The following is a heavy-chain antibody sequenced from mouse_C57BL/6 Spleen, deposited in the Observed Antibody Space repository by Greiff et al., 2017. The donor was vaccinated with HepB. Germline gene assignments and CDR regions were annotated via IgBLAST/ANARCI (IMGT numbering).Heavy chain of an antibody. CDR3: ARRGTYSNYWYFDV. CDR2: IYPRSGNT. V-gene: IGHV1-81*01. D-gene: IGHD2-5*01. CDR1: GYTFTSYG. Sequence: QVQLQQSGAELARPGASVKLSCKASGYTFTSYGISWVKQRTGQGLEWIGEIYPRSGNTYYNEKFKGKATLTADKSSSTAYMELRSLTSEDSAVYFCARRGTYSNYWYFDVWGTGTTVTVSS. J-gene: IGHJ1*03.